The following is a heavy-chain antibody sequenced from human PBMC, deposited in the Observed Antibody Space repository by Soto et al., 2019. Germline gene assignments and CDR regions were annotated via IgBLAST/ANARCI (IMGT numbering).Heavy chain of an antibody. D-gene: IGHD2-15*01. CDR1: GFTFNNYA. Sequence: PGGSLRLSCAASGFTFNNYAMSWVRQAPGKGLEWVSVISGSGDGTYYADSVKGRFTISRDNSKNTLNLHMNSLKLEDTAVYYCAKDPGYCSFGRCSRVDYWGQGTLVTVSS. CDR3: AKDPGYCSFGRCSRVDY. J-gene: IGHJ4*02. V-gene: IGHV3-23*01. CDR2: ISGSGDGT.